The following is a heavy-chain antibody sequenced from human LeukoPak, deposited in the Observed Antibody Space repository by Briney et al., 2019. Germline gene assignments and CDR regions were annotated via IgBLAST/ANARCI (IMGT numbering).Heavy chain of an antibody. D-gene: IGHD2-2*01. CDR2: ISAYSGNT. V-gene: IGHV1-18*01. J-gene: IGHJ4*02. Sequence: ASVEVSCKASGYTFTSYGISWVRQAPGQGLEWMGWISAYSGNTNYAQKLQGRVTMTTDTSTSTAYMELRSLRSDDTAVYYCARDRPDLGYCSSTSCPQIIDYWGQGTLVTVSS. CDR1: GYTFTSYG. CDR3: ARDRPDLGYCSSTSCPQIIDY.